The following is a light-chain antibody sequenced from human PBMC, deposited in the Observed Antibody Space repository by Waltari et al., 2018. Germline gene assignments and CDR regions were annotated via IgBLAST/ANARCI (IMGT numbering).Light chain of an antibody. Sequence: QSVLTQPPSASGTPGQVVTISCSGSSSNIGKNTVSWYQQFPATAPNLLIHTDNQRPSGVPDRFSGSKAGTSASRAISGLQSEDQGHYYCSTWDDSLNGRVFGGGTEVTVL. CDR1: SSNIGKNT. J-gene: IGLJ3*02. CDR3: STWDDSLNGRV. CDR2: TDN. V-gene: IGLV1-44*01.